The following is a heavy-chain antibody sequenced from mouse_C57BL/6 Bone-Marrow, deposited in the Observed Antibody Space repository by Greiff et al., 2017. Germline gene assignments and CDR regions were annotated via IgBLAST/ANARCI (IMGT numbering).Heavy chain of an antibody. CDR2: IDPSDSYT. V-gene: IGHV1-59*01. D-gene: IGHD2-12*01. CDR3: ARYEY. Sequence: QVQQQQPGAELVRPGTSVKLSCKASGYTFTSYWMHWVNQRPGQGLEWIGVIDPSDSYTNYNQKFKGKATLTVDTSSSTAYMQLSSLTSEDSAVYYCARYEYWGQGTTLTVSS. J-gene: IGHJ2*01. CDR1: GYTFTSYW.